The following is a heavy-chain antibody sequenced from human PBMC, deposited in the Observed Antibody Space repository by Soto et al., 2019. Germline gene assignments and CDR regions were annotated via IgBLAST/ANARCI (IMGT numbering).Heavy chain of an antibody. CDR1: GFTFSNYA. CDR2: ISANGITT. Sequence: EVQLLESGGGLVQPGGSLRLSCAASGFTFSNYAMSWVRQAPGKGLECVSSISANGITTYYADSVKGRFTISRDNSKNTVYVQMNTLRPEDTAMYYCAKVRFGKLRELNWLDPWGQGTLVTVSS. D-gene: IGHD3-10*01. CDR3: AKVRFGKLRELNWLDP. V-gene: IGHV3-23*01. J-gene: IGHJ5*02.